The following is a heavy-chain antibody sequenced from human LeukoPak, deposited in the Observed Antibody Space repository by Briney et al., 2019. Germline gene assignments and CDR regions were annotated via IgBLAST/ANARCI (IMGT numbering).Heavy chain of an antibody. J-gene: IGHJ5*02. CDR1: GYSFTSYW. V-gene: IGHV5-51*01. D-gene: IGHD1-26*01. Sequence: GESLKISCKVSGYSFTSYWIGWVRQMPGKGLEWMGIIYPDDSDTTYSPSFQGQVTISADKSISIVYLQWTSLKASDTATYYCARHASGSDWFDPWGQGTLVTVSS. CDR3: ARHASGSDWFDP. CDR2: IYPDDSDT.